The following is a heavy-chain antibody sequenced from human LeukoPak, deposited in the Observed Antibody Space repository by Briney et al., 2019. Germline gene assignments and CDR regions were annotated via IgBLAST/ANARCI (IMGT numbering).Heavy chain of an antibody. CDR1: GYTFTSYG. CDR2: ISAYDGNT. CDR3: ARGTLLEWLLYHHHY. V-gene: IGHV1-18*01. Sequence: GPVKVSCKASGYTFTSYGISWVRQAPGQGLEWMGWISAYDGNTNYAQKFQGRVTMTRDTSISTAYMELSRLRSDDTAVYYCARGTLLEWLLYHHHYWGQGTLVTVSS. D-gene: IGHD3-3*01. J-gene: IGHJ4*02.